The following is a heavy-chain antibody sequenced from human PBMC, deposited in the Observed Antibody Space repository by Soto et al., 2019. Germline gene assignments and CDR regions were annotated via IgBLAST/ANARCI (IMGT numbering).Heavy chain of an antibody. CDR2: ISGGGSNT. CDR1: GFPFSSYV. D-gene: IGHD4-4*01. J-gene: IGHJ4*02. V-gene: IGHV3-23*01. CDR3: AKDSNKYSSSLRGRYFDY. Sequence: GGSLRLSCAASGFPFSSYVMSWVRQAPGKGLEWVSGISGGGSNTFYADSVKGRFTISRDNSKNTLLLRMNSLGAEDTAVYYCAKDSNKYSSSLRGRYFDYWGQGIGVTVSS.